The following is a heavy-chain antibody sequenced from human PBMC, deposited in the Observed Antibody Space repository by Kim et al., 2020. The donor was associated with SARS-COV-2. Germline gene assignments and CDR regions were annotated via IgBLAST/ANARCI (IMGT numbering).Heavy chain of an antibody. V-gene: IGHV1-69*01. J-gene: IGHJ5*02. Sequence: TASYAQKFQDRVTINADESTSTAYMELSSLRSEDTAVYYCAGGADHGFDPWGQGTLVTVSS. D-gene: IGHD1-26*01. CDR3: AGGADHGFDP. CDR2: TA.